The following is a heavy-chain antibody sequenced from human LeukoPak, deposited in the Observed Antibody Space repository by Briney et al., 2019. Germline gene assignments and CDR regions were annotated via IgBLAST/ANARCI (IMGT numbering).Heavy chain of an antibody. Sequence: GGSLRLSCAASGFTFDDYGMSWVRQAPGKGLEWVSGINWNGGSTGYADSVKGRFTISRDNAKNSLYLQMNSLRAEDTALYYCARRKGAKDYYYYMYVWGKGTTVTVSS. V-gene: IGHV3-20*04. J-gene: IGHJ6*03. CDR3: ARRKGAKDYYYYMYV. CDR1: GFTFDDYG. D-gene: IGHD1-14*01. CDR2: INWNGGST.